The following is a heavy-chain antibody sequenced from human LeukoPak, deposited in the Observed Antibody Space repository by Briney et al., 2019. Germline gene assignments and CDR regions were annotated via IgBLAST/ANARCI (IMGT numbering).Heavy chain of an antibody. D-gene: IGHD3-22*01. J-gene: IGHJ6*03. V-gene: IGHV4-4*07. CDR3: AKHFYDSRGYYYYYMDV. Sequence: SETLSLTCTVSGGSINSYWSWIRQPAGKGLEWIGRISGSGTITYNPALQSRLSISIDTSKNQFSLKLMSVTAEDTAVYYCAKHFYDSRGYYYYYMDVWGKGTTVTVSS. CDR2: ISGSGTI. CDR1: GGSINSY.